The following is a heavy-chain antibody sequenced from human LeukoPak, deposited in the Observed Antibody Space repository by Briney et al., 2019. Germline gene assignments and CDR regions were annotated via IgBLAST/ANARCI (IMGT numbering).Heavy chain of an antibody. CDR1: GFTFSSYG. V-gene: IGHV3-23*01. D-gene: IGHD1-26*01. CDR2: ISGSGGST. Sequence: GGSLRLSCAASGFTFSSYGRSWVRQAPGKGLEWVSAISGSGGSTYYADSVKGRFTISRDNSKNTLYLQMNSLRAEDTAVYYCAKVVDGWELSYLGHYFDYWGQGTLVTVSS. J-gene: IGHJ4*02. CDR3: AKVVDGWELSYLGHYFDY.